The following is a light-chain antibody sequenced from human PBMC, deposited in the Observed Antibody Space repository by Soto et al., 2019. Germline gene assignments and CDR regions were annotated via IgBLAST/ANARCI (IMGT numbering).Light chain of an antibody. Sequence: EIVLTQSPGTLSLSPGERVTLYCKASQRVSNSYLAWYQQRPGQAPRLLIYAASGRAAGIPDRFSGSGSGTDFTLTISRLEPEDFAVYYCQQYGSSRTFGQGTKVDIK. V-gene: IGKV3-20*01. CDR3: QQYGSSRT. J-gene: IGKJ1*01. CDR1: QRVSNSY. CDR2: AAS.